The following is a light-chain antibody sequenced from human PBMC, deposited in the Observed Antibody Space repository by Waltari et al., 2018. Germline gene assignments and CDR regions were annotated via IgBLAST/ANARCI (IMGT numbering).Light chain of an antibody. CDR3: QSADSSGTNVV. CDR1: ALPKQH. J-gene: IGLJ2*01. CDR2: KDS. Sequence: SYELTQPPSVSVSPGQTARITCSGDALPKQHAYWYQQKPGQAPVLVIYKDSERPSGIPERFSGSSSGTTVTLTISGVQAEDEAVYYCQSADSSGTNVVFGGGTKLTVL. V-gene: IGLV3-25*03.